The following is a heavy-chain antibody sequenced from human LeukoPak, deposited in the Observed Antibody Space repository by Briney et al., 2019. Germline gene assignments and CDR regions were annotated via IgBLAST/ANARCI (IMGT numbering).Heavy chain of an antibody. CDR1: GFTFSTYS. J-gene: IGHJ2*01. CDR3: ARDQITIFGVVIIGWYFDL. V-gene: IGHV3-48*01. Sequence: GGSLRLSCTASGFTFSTYSMNWVRQAPGRGLEWVSYISGSSSSSDGGAIQYADSVKGRLTISRDNDKNSLYLQMNSLRAEDTAVYYCARDQITIFGVVIIGWYFDLWGRGTLVTVSS. CDR2: ISGSSSSSDGGAI. D-gene: IGHD3-3*01.